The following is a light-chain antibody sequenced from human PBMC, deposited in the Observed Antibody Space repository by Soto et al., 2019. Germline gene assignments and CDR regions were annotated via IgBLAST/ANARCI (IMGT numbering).Light chain of an antibody. Sequence: QSALTQPASVSGSPGQSIAISCTGTSSDVGGYSYVSWYQQQPGKAPKLVISDVSNRPSGVSDRFSGSKSGNTASLTISGLQTEDEDDYYCDSYTTSSTYVFGTGTKLTVL. CDR1: SSDVGGYSY. CDR2: DVS. CDR3: DSYTTSSTYV. J-gene: IGLJ1*01. V-gene: IGLV2-14*01.